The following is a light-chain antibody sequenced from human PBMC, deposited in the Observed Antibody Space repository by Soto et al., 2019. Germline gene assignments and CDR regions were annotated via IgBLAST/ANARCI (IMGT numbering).Light chain of an antibody. CDR3: SSYTSSSTRV. V-gene: IGLV2-14*03. J-gene: IGLJ1*01. Sequence: QSALAQPASVSGSPGQSISISCTGTSSDVGAYDYVSWYQQHPDKAPKLMIYKVSNRPSGVSNRFSGSKSVNTATLTISGLQADDEADYYCSSYTSSSTRVFGTGTKVTVL. CDR2: KVS. CDR1: SSDVGAYDY.